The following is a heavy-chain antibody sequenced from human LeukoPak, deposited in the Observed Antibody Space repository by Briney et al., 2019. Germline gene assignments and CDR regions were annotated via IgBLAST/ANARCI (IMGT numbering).Heavy chain of an antibody. V-gene: IGHV4-59*08. J-gene: IGHJ4*02. CDR3: ACLTTVVTPHYFDY. Sequence: SETLSLTCTVSGVSIDSYFWSWIRRPPGKGLEWTGYIYYTGSTKYNPSLQSRVTISLDTSKNQFSLKLSSVTAADTAVYYCACLTTVVTPHYFDYWGQGNMVTVSS. D-gene: IGHD4-23*01. CDR1: GVSIDSYF. CDR2: IYYTGST.